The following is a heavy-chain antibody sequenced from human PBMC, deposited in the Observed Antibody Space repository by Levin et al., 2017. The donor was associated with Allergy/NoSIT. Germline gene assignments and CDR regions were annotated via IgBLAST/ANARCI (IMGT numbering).Heavy chain of an antibody. J-gene: IGHJ4*02. CDR1: GGSISSSISY. CDR2: IYNSGST. V-gene: IGHV4-39*01. D-gene: IGHD3-9*01. Sequence: SETLSLTCTVCGGSISSSISYWGWIRQAPGTGLEWIGSIYNSGSTYYNPSLKSRVTTSVDTSKYQFSLKLSSVTAADTAVYYCARQCYDILTGYYNFDYWGQGTLVTVSS. CDR3: ARQCYDILTGYYNFDY.